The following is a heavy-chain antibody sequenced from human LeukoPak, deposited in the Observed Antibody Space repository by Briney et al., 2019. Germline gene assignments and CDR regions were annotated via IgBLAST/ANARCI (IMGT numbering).Heavy chain of an antibody. Sequence: PSETLSLTCTVSGGSISSSSYYWGWIRQPPGKGLEWIGSIYDSGSTYYNPSLKSRVTISVDTSKNQFSLKLSSVTAADTAVYYCARVSLNYDGSGSYSHGYYFDYWGQGTLVTVSS. D-gene: IGHD3-10*01. V-gene: IGHV4-39*07. CDR2: IYDSGST. J-gene: IGHJ4*02. CDR3: ARVSLNYDGSGSYSHGYYFDY. CDR1: GGSISSSSYY.